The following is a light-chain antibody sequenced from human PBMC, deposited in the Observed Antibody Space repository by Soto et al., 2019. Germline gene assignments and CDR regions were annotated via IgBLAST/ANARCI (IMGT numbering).Light chain of an antibody. CDR1: KNDIGVYDF. Sequence: SILTEPRIASLCLRQPVSISYTGTKNDIGVYDFVSLYQHHPGKAPRLIIYEVVQRPSGVPDRFSGSKSGNTASLTVSGLQAADEADYFCKSYAGSNTYVFGSGTKVTVL. CDR2: EVV. V-gene: IGLV2-8*01. J-gene: IGLJ1*01. CDR3: KSYAGSNTYV.